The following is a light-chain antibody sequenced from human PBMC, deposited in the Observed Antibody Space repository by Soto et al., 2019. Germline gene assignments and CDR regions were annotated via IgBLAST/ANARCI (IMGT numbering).Light chain of an antibody. CDR2: AAS. CDR3: QQTYSALWT. J-gene: IGKJ1*01. V-gene: IGKV1-39*01. Sequence: DIQMTQSPSSLSASVGDRVTISCRASQTITTYLNWYQQKPGKAPKLLIYAASSLHSGVPSRFSGSGSGKAFTLTISSLQAEDFAAYYYQQTYSALWTFGQGTKLELK. CDR1: QTITTY.